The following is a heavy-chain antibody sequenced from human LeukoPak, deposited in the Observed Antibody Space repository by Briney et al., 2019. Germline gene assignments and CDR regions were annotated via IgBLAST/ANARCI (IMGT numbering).Heavy chain of an antibody. CDR2: INHSGST. J-gene: IGHJ6*03. CDR1: GGSFSGYY. V-gene: IGHV4-34*01. Sequence: SETLSLTCAVYGGSFSGYYWSWIRQPPGKGLEWIGEINHSGSTNYNPSLKSRVTISVDISKNQFSLKVTSVTAADTAVYYCASSNGFDWSPEYYVDVWGKGTSVTVSS. CDR3: ASSNGFDWSPEYYVDV. D-gene: IGHD3-9*01.